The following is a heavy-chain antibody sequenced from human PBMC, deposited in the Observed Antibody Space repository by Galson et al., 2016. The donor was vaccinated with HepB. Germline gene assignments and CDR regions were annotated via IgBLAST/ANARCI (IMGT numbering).Heavy chain of an antibody. V-gene: IGHV3-7*03. CDR3: AKIPGGYSEFDY. J-gene: IGHJ4*02. Sequence: SLRLFCAASGFTFSSNWMGWVRQSPGKGLEWVGNIKPDGSGKYYADSVKGRFTISRDNARNSLYLQMSSLRAEDTAIYYCAKIPGGYSEFDYWGQGTLGTVSS. CDR2: IKPDGSGK. D-gene: IGHD3-10*01. CDR1: GFTFSSNW.